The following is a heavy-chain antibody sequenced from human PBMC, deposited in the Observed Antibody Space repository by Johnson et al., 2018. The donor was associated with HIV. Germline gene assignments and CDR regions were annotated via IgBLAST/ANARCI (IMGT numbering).Heavy chain of an antibody. CDR3: TGGWYNLSAFDI. CDR2: INWNGGST. CDR1: GFTFDDYA. Sequence: VQLVESGGGLVQPGRSLRLSCAASGFTFDDYAMHWVRQAPGKGLEWVSGINWNGGSTGYADSVRGRFTISRDNAKNSLFLQMNSLRAEDTTIYYCTGGWYNLSAFDIWGQGTMVTVSS. V-gene: IGHV3-9*01. J-gene: IGHJ3*02. D-gene: IGHD6-19*01.